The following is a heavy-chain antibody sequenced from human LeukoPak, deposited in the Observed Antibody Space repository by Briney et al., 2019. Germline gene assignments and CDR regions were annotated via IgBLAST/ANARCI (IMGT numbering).Heavy chain of an antibody. V-gene: IGHV4-4*07. Sequence: PSETLSLTCTVSGGSISSYYWSWIRQPAGKGLEWIGRIYTSGSTNYNPSLKSRVTMSVDTSKNQFSLKLSSVTAADTAVYYCARAGLGYCSSTSCGWFDPWGQGTLVTVSS. CDR2: IYTSGST. J-gene: IGHJ5*02. D-gene: IGHD2-2*01. CDR1: GGSISSYY. CDR3: ARAGLGYCSSTSCGWFDP.